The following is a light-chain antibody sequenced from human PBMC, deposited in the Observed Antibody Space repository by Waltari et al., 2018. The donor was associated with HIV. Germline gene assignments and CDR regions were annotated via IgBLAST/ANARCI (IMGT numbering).Light chain of an antibody. Sequence: QSALTQPPSASGSPGQSVTISCTGTSSDIGAYNSVSWYQQHPGKAPKVMIYEVSKRPSGVPDRFPGSKAGSTASLTVSGLQAEDEADYYCSSYAGNNNLVFGGGTKVTVL. CDR3: SSYAGNNNLV. CDR2: EVS. CDR1: SSDIGAYNS. J-gene: IGLJ3*02. V-gene: IGLV2-8*01.